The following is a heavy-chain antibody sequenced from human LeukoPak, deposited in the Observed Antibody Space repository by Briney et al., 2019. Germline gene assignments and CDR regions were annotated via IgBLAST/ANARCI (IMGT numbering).Heavy chain of an antibody. Sequence: GGSLRLSCAASGFTFSNAWMSWVRQAPGKGLEWVGRIKDKTDGATTDYAAPVKGIFTISREETKKEMYMQMNSLKTEDTAVYYCTTGPFSGSYYFGIRWGQGTLVTVSS. V-gene: IGHV3-15*01. CDR1: GFTFSNAW. CDR2: IKDKTDGATT. J-gene: IGHJ4*02. CDR3: TTGPFSGSYYFGIR. D-gene: IGHD3-10*01.